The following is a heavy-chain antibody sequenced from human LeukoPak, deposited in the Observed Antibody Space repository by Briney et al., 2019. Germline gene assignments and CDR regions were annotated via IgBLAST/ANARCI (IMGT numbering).Heavy chain of an antibody. D-gene: IGHD3-10*01. J-gene: IGHJ3*02. CDR1: GFTFSSYG. V-gene: IGHV3-30*02. CDR2: IWYGGSNK. Sequence: GGSLRLSCAASGFTFSSYGMHWVRQAPGKGLEWVAVIWYGGSNKYYADSVKGRFTISRDNSKNTLYLQMNSLRAEDTAVYYCAKDYSNYGSGDGDAFDIWGQGTMVTVSS. CDR3: AKDYSNYGSGDGDAFDI.